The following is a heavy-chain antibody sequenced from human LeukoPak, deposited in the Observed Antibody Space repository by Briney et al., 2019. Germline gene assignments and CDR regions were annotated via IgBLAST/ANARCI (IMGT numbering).Heavy chain of an antibody. CDR2: IYTSGST. CDR3: ARGGYVTYSYYYYYMAV. V-gene: IGHV4-61*05. CDR1: GGSISSISYY. Sequence: SETLSLTCTVSGGSISSISYYWGWIRQPPGKGLEWIGHIYTSGSTNYNPSRKSQFTITVNTAKNRYSLKQSSVTAADPAVYYCARGGYVTYSYYYYYMAVWGKGTTVTVSS. D-gene: IGHD5-18*01. J-gene: IGHJ6*03.